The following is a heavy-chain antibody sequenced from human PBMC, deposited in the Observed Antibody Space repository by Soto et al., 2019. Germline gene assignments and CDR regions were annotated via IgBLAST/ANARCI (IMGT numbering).Heavy chain of an antibody. CDR1: GGSFSGYY. Sequence: QVQLQQWGAGLVKPSETLSLTCAVYGGSFSGYYWTWIRQPPGMGLEWIGDIHHIGSTNYNPSLKSRVTMSVDTSRNQFSLELWSVTAADAAVYACARGIADTGPYPSFDYWGPGTLVTVSS. J-gene: IGHJ4*02. D-gene: IGHD6-13*01. V-gene: IGHV4-34*01. CDR3: ARGIADTGPYPSFDY. CDR2: IHHIGST.